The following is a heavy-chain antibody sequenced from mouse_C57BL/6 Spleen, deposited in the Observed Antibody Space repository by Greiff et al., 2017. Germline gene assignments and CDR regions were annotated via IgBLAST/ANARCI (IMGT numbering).Heavy chain of an antibody. CDR2: IDPENGDT. D-gene: IGHD1-1*01. CDR1: GFNIKDDY. Sequence: VQLQQSGAELVRPGASVKLSCTASGFNIKDDYMHWVKQRPEQGLEWIGCIDPENGDTEYAAKFKGKATITEDTSSNTAYLQLSSLTSEDTAVYYCTTTITAVVADYWGQGTTLTVSS. V-gene: IGHV14-4*01. CDR3: TTTITAVVADY. J-gene: IGHJ2*01.